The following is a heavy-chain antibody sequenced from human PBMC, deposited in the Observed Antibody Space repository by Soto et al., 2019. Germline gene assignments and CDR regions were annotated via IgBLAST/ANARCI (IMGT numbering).Heavy chain of an antibody. CDR3: ARYYYDSSGYYLYAYFDY. D-gene: IGHD3-22*01. V-gene: IGHV1-69*13. CDR1: GGTFSSYA. J-gene: IGHJ4*02. CDR2: LIPIFGTA. Sequence: SVKVSCKASGGTFSSYAISWVRQAPGQGLEWMGGLIPIFGTANSAQKFQGRVTITADESTSTAYMELSSLRSEDTAVYYCARYYYDSSGYYLYAYFDYWGQGTLVTVSS.